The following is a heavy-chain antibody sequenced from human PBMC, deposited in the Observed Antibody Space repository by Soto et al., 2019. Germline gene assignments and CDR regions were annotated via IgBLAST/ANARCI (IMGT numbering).Heavy chain of an antibody. CDR1: GFTFSSYS. V-gene: IGHV3-21*01. CDR3: ARDMSTSSSYYYYYGMDV. D-gene: IGHD2-2*01. CDR2: ISSSSSYI. Sequence: LRLSCAASGFTFSSYSMNWVRQAPGKGLEWVSSISSSSSYIYYADSVKGRFTISRDNAKNSLYLQMNSLRAEDTAVYYCARDMSTSSSYYYYYGMDVWGQGTTVTVSS. J-gene: IGHJ6*02.